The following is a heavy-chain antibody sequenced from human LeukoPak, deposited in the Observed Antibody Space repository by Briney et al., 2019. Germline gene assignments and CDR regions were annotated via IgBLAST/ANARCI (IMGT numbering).Heavy chain of an antibody. V-gene: IGHV1-3*01. Sequence: ASVKVSSKASGYTFTSYAMHWVRQAPGQRLEWMGWINAGNGNTKYSQKFQGRVTITRDTSASTAYMELSSLRSEDTAVYYCARDRMSPTWLAYFDYWGQGTLVTVSS. CDR1: GYTFTSYA. J-gene: IGHJ4*02. D-gene: IGHD6-19*01. CDR2: INAGNGNT. CDR3: ARDRMSPTWLAYFDY.